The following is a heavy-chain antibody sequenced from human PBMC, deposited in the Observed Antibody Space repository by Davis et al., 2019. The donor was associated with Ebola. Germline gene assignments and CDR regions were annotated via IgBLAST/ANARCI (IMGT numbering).Heavy chain of an antibody. V-gene: IGHV3-23*01. Sequence: GESLKISCAASGFTFSSYAMSWVRQAPGKGLEWVSAISGSGGSTYYADSVKGRFNISRDNSKNTLYLQMNSLRAEDTAVYYCAKDLSRGGHWGQGTLVTVSS. CDR2: ISGSGGST. J-gene: IGHJ1*01. D-gene: IGHD3-10*01. CDR3: AKDLSRGGH. CDR1: GFTFSSYA.